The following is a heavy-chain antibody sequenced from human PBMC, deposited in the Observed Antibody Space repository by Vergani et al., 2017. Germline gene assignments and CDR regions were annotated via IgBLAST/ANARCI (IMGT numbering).Heavy chain of an antibody. D-gene: IGHD3-22*01. Sequence: EVQLLESGGGSAQPGESLRLSCVASGFTFTAHGLNWVRQAPGKGLEWVSGISGQNFRTLYADSVKGRFTISRDNSKNTLSLQMNSLTAEDTSIYYCAGPQGTSAYYYGGFDYWGQGILVTVSS. CDR1: GFTFTAHG. CDR2: ISGQNFRT. J-gene: IGHJ4*02. V-gene: IGHV3-23*01. CDR3: AGPQGTSAYYYGGFDY.